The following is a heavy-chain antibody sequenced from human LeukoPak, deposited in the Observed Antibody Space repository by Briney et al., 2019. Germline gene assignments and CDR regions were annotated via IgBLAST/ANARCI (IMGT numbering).Heavy chain of an antibody. J-gene: IGHJ4*02. CDR3: AKDGRSARLGYYFDY. CDR1: EFTFSSYG. D-gene: IGHD2-15*01. V-gene: IGHV3-30*18. CDR2: ISYDGSNK. Sequence: GGSLRLSCAASEFTFSSYGMHWVRQAPGKGLEWVAVISYDGSNKYYADSVKGRFTISRDNSKNTLYLQMNSLRAEDTAVYYCAKDGRSARLGYYFDYWGQGTLVTVSS.